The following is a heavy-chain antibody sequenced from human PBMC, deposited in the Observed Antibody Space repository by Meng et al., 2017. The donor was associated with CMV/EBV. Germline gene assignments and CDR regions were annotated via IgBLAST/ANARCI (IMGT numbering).Heavy chain of an antibody. J-gene: IGHJ4*02. Sequence: GGSLRLSCKASGYTFTSYGISWVRQAPGQGLEWMGWISAYNGNTNYAQKLQGRVTMTTDTSTSTAYMELRSLRSDDTAVYYCARGPGVVVPAATDYWGQGTLVTVSS. CDR2: ISAYNGNT. CDR3: ARGPGVVVPAATDY. CDR1: GYTFTSYG. D-gene: IGHD2-2*01. V-gene: IGHV1-18*01.